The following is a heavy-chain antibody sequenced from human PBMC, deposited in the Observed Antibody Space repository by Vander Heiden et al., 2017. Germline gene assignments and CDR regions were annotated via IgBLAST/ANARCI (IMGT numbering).Heavy chain of an antibody. D-gene: IGHD2-15*01. CDR1: GYTFTSYY. V-gene: IGHV1-46*01. CDR3: ARNIGEGLGYYYGMDV. Sequence: QVQLVQSGAEVKKPGASVKVSSKASGYTFTSYYIHWVRQAPGQGLEWMGIINPSGGSTSYAQKFQGRVTMTRDTSTSTVYMELSSLRSEDTAVYYCARNIGEGLGYYYGMDVWGQGTTVTVSS. CDR2: INPSGGST. J-gene: IGHJ6*02.